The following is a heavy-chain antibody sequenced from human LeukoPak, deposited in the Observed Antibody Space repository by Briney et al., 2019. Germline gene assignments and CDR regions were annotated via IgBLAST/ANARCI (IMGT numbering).Heavy chain of an antibody. CDR2: ITSDGSST. CDR1: GFTFTGHT. D-gene: IGHD3-16*01. V-gene: IGHV3-74*01. Sequence: PGGSLRLSCAASGFTFTGHTMTWVRQAPGEGLVWVSRITSDGSSTSYADSVKCRFTISRDNAKNTLYLQMNSLRAEDTAVYYCARDPLKEGAWWGQGTLVTVSS. CDR3: ARDPLKEGAW. J-gene: IGHJ4*02.